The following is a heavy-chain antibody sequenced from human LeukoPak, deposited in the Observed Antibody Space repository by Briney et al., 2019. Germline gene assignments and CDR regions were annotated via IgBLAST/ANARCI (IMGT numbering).Heavy chain of an antibody. CDR1: GFTFSSYW. Sequence: SGGSLRLSCAASGFTFSSYWMHWVRQAPGKGLVSVSRINSDGTTSYADSVKGRFTISRDNVKNTLYLQMNSLRAEDTAVYYCARDPIIIVPAALDYWGQGTLVTVSS. J-gene: IGHJ4*02. V-gene: IGHV3-74*01. CDR3: ARDPIIIVPAALDY. CDR2: INSDGTT. D-gene: IGHD2-2*01.